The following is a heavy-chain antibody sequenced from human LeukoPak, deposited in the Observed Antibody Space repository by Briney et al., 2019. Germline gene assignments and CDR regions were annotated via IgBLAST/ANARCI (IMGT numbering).Heavy chain of an antibody. CDR1: GFTVSSNY. D-gene: IGHD5-24*01. Sequence: GGSLRLSCAASGFTVSSNYMNWVRQAPGKGLEWVSVIYGGGNIYYADSVKGRFTISRDNSKNTLYLQMNSLRAEDTAVYYCAKGAGYNYPYYFDYWGQGTLVTVSS. V-gene: IGHV3-53*01. CDR2: IYGGGNI. J-gene: IGHJ4*02. CDR3: AKGAGYNYPYYFDY.